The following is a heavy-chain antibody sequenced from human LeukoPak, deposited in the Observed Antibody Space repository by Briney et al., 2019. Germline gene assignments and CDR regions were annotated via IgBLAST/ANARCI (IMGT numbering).Heavy chain of an antibody. CDR3: AGDDFIAAAGDDY. D-gene: IGHD6-13*01. J-gene: IGHJ4*02. Sequence: GGSLRLSCAASGFTFSSYNMNWVRQAAGKGLEWVSSISSTSSYIYYADSVKGRFTISRDNAKNSLYLQMNSLRAGDTAVYYCAGDDFIAAAGDDYGDRGTLATVSS. CDR2: ISSTSSYI. V-gene: IGHV3-21*01. CDR1: GFTFSSYN.